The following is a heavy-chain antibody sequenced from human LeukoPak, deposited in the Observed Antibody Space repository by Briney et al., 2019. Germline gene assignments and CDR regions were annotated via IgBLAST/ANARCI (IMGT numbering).Heavy chain of an antibody. CDR2: IYPGASDT. V-gene: IGHV5-51*01. CDR1: GYSFTSYW. J-gene: IGHJ4*02. Sequence: GESLKISCKASGYSFTSYWIGWVRQMPGKGLEWMGVIYPGASDTRYSPSFQGQVTMSADKSITTAYLQWGSLKASDTAMYYCTRQGRYWGQGTLVTVS. CDR3: TRQGRY.